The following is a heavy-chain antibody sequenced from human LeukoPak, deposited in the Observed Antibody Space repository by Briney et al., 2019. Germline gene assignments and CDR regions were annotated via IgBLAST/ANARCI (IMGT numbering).Heavy chain of an antibody. CDR1: GFTVSSNY. D-gene: IGHD3-22*01. J-gene: IGHJ3*02. CDR2: IYSGGST. Sequence: QAGGSLRLSCAASGFTVSSNYMSWVRQAPGKGLEWVSVIYSGGSTYYADSVKGRFTISRDNSKNTLYLQMNSLRAEDTAVYYCARGGITMMRDAFDIWGQGTMVTVSS. CDR3: ARGGITMMRDAFDI. V-gene: IGHV3-53*01.